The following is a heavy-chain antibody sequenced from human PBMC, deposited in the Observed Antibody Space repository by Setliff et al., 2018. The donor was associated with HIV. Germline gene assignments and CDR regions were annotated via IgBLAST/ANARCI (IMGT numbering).Heavy chain of an antibody. CDR3: ARDQRGRGRNDYYYYMDV. J-gene: IGHJ6*03. V-gene: IGHV3-74*01. CDR2: INSDGSRT. CDR1: GLTFSSYW. D-gene: IGHD3-10*01. Sequence: SLRLSCAASGLTFSSYWMHWVRQAPGKGLVWVSRINSDGSRTNNADSVKGRFTISRDNAKNTLYLQMNSLRAEDTAVYYCARDQRGRGRNDYYYYMDVWGKGTTVTVSS.